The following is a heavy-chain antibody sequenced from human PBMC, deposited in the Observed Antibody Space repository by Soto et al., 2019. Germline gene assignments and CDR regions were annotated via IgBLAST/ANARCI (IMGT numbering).Heavy chain of an antibody. CDR3: ARDPSSIVGVTEAAFDI. D-gene: IGHD1-26*01. V-gene: IGHV1-46*01. J-gene: IGHJ3*02. CDR2: INPSGGST. Sequence: ASVKVSCKASGYTFTSYYMHWVRQAPGQGLEWMGIINPSGGSTSYAQKFQGRVTMTRDTSTSTVYMELSSLRSEDTAVYYCARDPSSIVGVTEAAFDIWGQGTMVTVSS. CDR1: GYTFTSYY.